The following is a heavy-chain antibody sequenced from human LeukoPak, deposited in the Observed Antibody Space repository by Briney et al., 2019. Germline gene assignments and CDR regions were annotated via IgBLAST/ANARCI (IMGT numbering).Heavy chain of an antibody. V-gene: IGHV4-4*02. CDR2: IYHRGST. J-gene: IGHJ5*02. CDR3: ARQGNQYYYGSGSYYSPKDWFDP. CDR1: GGSISSSNW. D-gene: IGHD3-10*01. Sequence: SETLSLTCAVSGGSISSSNWWSWVRQPPGKGLEWIGEIYHRGSTNYNPSLKSRVTISVDTSKNQFSLKLSSVTAADTAVYYCARQGNQYYYGSGSYYSPKDWFDPWGQGTLVTVSS.